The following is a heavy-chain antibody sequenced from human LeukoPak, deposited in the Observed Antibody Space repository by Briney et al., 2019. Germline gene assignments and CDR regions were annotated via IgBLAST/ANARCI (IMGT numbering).Heavy chain of an antibody. D-gene: IGHD1-1*01. CDR3: VRGGLEPFDY. Sequence: PGGSLRLSCSTSVFIFSKYWMHWVRQAPGKGLEWVSRMNPEETTINYADSVKGRFIISRDNARDTLYLQMDSLGVDDVGVYYCVRGGLEPFDYWGQGTLVSVSS. CDR2: MNPEETTI. CDR1: VFIFSKYW. J-gene: IGHJ4*02. V-gene: IGHV3-74*01.